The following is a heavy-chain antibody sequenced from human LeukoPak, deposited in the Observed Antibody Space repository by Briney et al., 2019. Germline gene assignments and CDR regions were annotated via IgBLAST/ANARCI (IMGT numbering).Heavy chain of an antibody. J-gene: IGHJ4*02. CDR1: GYTFTSYG. CDR3: ARNSRESSGSYSIDY. D-gene: IGHD1-26*01. Sequence: GASVKVSCKASGYTFTSYGISWVRQAPGQGLEWMGWISAYNGNTNYAQKLQGRVTMTTDTSTSTAYMELRSLRSDDTAVYYCARNSRESSGSYSIDYWGQGTLVTVSS. CDR2: ISAYNGNT. V-gene: IGHV1-18*01.